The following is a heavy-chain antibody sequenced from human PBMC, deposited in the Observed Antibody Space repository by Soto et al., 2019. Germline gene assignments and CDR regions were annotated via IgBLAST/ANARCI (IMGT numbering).Heavy chain of an antibody. V-gene: IGHV1-8*01. CDR1: GYTFTSYD. CDR2: MNPNSGNT. D-gene: IGHD3-3*01. J-gene: IGHJ3*02. CDR3: ARGLGITISPDAFDI. Sequence: ASVKVTCKASGYTFTSYDSKWVRQATGQGLEWMGWMNPNSGNTGYAQKFQGRVTMTRNTSISTAYMELSSLRSEDTAVYYCARGLGITISPDAFDIWGQGTMVTVSS.